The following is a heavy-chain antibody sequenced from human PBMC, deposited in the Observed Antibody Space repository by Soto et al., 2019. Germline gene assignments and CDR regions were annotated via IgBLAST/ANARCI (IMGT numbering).Heavy chain of an antibody. V-gene: IGHV1-18*01. D-gene: IGHD2-2*01. J-gene: IGHJ5*02. CDR2: ISAYNGNT. Sequence: ASVRWSGRASGYTFTTYGMSWVRQDPGQGLEWMGWISAYNGNTNYAQKLQGRVTMTTDTSTSTAYMELRSLRSDDTAVYYCARDWWSSVVVPAATETWFDPWGQGTLVTVSS. CDR1: GYTFTTYG. CDR3: ARDWWSSVVVPAATETWFDP.